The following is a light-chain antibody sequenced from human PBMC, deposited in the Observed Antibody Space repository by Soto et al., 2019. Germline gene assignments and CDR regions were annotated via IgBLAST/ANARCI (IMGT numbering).Light chain of an antibody. CDR3: QQYGTSPPAIT. Sequence: EIVLTQSPATLSLSPGERATLSCRASQSVSSNYLAWYQQKLGQAPRLLIYDASTRATGIPARFSGSGSGADFTLTISRLEPEDFAVYYCQQYGTSPPAITFGQGTRLEI. J-gene: IGKJ5*01. CDR2: DAS. CDR1: QSVSSNY. V-gene: IGKV3-20*01.